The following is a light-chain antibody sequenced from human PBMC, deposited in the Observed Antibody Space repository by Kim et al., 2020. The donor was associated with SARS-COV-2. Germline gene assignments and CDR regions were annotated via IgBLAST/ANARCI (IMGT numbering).Light chain of an antibody. Sequence: VSPGQSASITCSGDKLGNKYTCWYQQKPGQSLVLVIYQDSKRPSGIPERFSGSNSGNTATLTISGTQAMDEADYYCQAWDRTTVVFGGGTQLTVL. CDR2: QDS. V-gene: IGLV3-1*01. J-gene: IGLJ3*02. CDR3: QAWDRTTVV. CDR1: KLGNKY.